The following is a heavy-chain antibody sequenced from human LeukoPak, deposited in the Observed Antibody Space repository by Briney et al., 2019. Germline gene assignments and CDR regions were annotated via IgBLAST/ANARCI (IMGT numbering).Heavy chain of an antibody. D-gene: IGHD3-22*01. Sequence: PSETLSLTCTVSGGSISSSSYYWGWIRQPPGKGLEWIGRIYYSGSTYYNPSLKSRVTISVDTSKNQFSLKLSSVTAADTAVYYCARHLSGDYDSSGYPDYWGQGTLVTVSS. CDR3: ARHLSGDYDSSGYPDY. CDR2: IYYSGST. V-gene: IGHV4-39*01. CDR1: GGSISSSSYY. J-gene: IGHJ4*02.